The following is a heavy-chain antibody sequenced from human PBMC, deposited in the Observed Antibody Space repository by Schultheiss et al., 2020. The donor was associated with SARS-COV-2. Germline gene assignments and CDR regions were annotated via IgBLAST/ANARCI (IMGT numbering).Heavy chain of an antibody. V-gene: IGHV1-2*02. D-gene: IGHD2-2*01. CDR1: GYTFTGYY. J-gene: IGHJ5*02. CDR2: INPNSGGT. Sequence: ASVKVSCKASGYTFTGYYMHWVRQAPGQGLEWMGWINPNSGGTNYAQKFQGRVTMTRDKSISTAYMELSRVRSDDTALYFCARDIVELPGETGLDPWGQGTLVTVSS. CDR3: ARDIVELPGETGLDP.